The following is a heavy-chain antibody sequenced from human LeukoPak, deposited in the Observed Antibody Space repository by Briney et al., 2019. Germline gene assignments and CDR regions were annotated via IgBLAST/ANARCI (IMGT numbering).Heavy chain of an antibody. CDR3: ARAREGCSGSCEFDY. CDR2: MDAGNGNT. Sequence: ASVKVSRKTSGHTFHIYNIHWARHAPGQSLEWMGCMDAGNGNTEYSQTFRGRGTITRDTSAITADMELTSLASEDTAVYYCARAREGCSGSCEFDYWGQGALVTVSS. V-gene: IGHV1-3*01. CDR1: GHTFHIYN. J-gene: IGHJ4*02. D-gene: IGHD1-26*01.